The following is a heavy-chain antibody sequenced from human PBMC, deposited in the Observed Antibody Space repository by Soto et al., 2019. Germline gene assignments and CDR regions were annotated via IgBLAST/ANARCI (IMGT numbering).Heavy chain of an antibody. CDR3: ASPPLYCSGGSCPFDP. CDR2: INHSGST. Sequence: QVQLQQWGAGLLKPSETLSLTCAVYGGSFSGYYWSWIRQPPGKGLEWIGEINHSGSTNYNPSLKSLVTISVDTSKNHFSLKLSSVTAADTAVYYCASPPLYCSGGSCPFDPWGQGTLVTVSS. D-gene: IGHD2-15*01. CDR1: GGSFSGYY. J-gene: IGHJ5*02. V-gene: IGHV4-34*01.